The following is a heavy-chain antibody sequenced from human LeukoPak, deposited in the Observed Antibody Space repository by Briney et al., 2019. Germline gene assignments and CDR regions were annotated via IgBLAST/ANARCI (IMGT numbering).Heavy chain of an antibody. CDR2: ISGSGGST. CDR3: AKEEMTTVTNVYDY. J-gene: IGHJ4*02. V-gene: IGHV3-23*01. Sequence: GGSLRLSCAASGFTFYNYAMSWVRQAPGKGLEWVSAISGSGGSTYYADSVKGRFTISRDNSKNTPYLQMNSLRAEDTAVYYCAKEEMTTVTNVYDYWGQGTLVTVSS. D-gene: IGHD4-17*01. CDR1: GFTFYNYA.